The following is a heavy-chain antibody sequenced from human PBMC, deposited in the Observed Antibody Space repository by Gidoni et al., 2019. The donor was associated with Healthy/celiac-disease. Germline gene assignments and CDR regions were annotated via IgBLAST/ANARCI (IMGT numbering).Heavy chain of an antibody. J-gene: IGHJ6*02. CDR2: ISSSSSYI. CDR1: GFTFSSYS. Sequence: EVQLVESGGGLVKPGGSLRLSCAASGFTFSSYSMNWVRQAPGKGLEWVSSISSSSSYIYYADSVKGRFTISRDNAKNSLYLQMNSLRAEDTAVYYCARDREPPTGYYGMDVWGQGTTVTVSS. D-gene: IGHD1-1*01. V-gene: IGHV3-21*01. CDR3: ARDREPPTGYYGMDV.